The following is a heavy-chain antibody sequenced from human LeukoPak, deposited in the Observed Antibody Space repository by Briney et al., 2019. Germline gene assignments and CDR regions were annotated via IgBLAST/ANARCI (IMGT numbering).Heavy chain of an antibody. J-gene: IGHJ5*02. D-gene: IGHD4-17*01. Sequence: SQTLSLTCAVSGGSISSGGYSWSWIQQPPGKGLEWIGYIYHSGSTYYNPSLKSRVTISVDRYKNQFSLKLSSVTAADTAVYYCARGDYGDHNWFDPWGQGTLVTVSS. CDR2: IYHSGST. CDR3: ARGDYGDHNWFDP. V-gene: IGHV4-30-2*01. CDR1: GGSISSGGYS.